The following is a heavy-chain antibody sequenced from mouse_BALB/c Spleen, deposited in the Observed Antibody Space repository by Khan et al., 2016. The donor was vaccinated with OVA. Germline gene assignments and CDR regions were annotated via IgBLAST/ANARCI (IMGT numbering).Heavy chain of an antibody. Sequence: EVQLQESGPGLVKPSQSLSLTCTVTGYSITSGSGWKWIRQFPGNKLGWMGYIRYSGSTNYNPSLKSRISITRDTSKNQFFFQLNSVTTEDTATYYCARTARIKYWSQGTTLTVAS. V-gene: IGHV3-2*02. CDR3: ARTARIKY. J-gene: IGHJ2*01. CDR1: GYSITSGSG. D-gene: IGHD1-2*01. CDR2: IRYSGST.